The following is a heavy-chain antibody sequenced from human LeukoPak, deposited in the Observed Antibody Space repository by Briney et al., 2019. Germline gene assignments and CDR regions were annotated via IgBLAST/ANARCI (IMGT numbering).Heavy chain of an antibody. Sequence: SETLSLTCAVSGGSISSSNWWSWVRQPPGKGLEWIGEISHSGNTNYNPSLESRVTISVDKSKNQSSLKLSSVTAADTAFYFCARVTGTTPFDYWGQGTLVTVSS. CDR1: GGSISSSNW. J-gene: IGHJ4*02. CDR3: ARVTGTTPFDY. CDR2: ISHSGNT. D-gene: IGHD1-1*01. V-gene: IGHV4-4*02.